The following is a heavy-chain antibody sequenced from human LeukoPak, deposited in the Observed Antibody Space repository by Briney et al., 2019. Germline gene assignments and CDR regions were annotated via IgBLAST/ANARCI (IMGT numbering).Heavy chain of an antibody. D-gene: IGHD3-3*01. CDR2: IKEDGSEK. V-gene: IGHV3-7*01. CDR1: GLTLTNYW. J-gene: IGHJ1*01. CDR3: AGDTFYDFWSGRGIEH. Sequence: TGGSLRLSCAASGLTLTNYWMTWVRQAPGKGLEWVANIKEDGSEKYYVDSVKGRFTISRDNAKNSLYLQMNSLRAEDTAVYYCAGDTFYDFWSGRGIEHWGQGTLVTVSS.